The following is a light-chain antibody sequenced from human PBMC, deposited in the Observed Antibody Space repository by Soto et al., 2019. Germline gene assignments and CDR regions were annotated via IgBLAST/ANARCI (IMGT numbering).Light chain of an antibody. Sequence: IVLTQSPGSLSSSPGERATLSCRTSQPIVATYLAWYQQKPGQAPRLLIYGASSRASGIPDRFSGGGSGTDFTLTITRLEPEDSAVYYCQLGGFGQGTKVEIQ. CDR1: QPIVATY. J-gene: IGKJ1*01. V-gene: IGKV3-20*01. CDR2: GAS. CDR3: QLGG.